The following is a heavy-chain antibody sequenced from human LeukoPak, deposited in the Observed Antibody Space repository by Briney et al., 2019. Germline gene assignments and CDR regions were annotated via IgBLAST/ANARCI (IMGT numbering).Heavy chain of an antibody. V-gene: IGHV3-23*01. CDR1: GFTFDSYG. J-gene: IGHJ4*02. Sequence: GGSLRLSCAASGFTFDSYGMSWVRQAPGKGLEWVSSISGTGGTTYYADSVKGRFTISRDNSKNTLCLQMDSLRAEDTASYYCAKDRDTAMDITPFHSWGQGTLVTVSS. CDR2: ISGTGGTT. CDR3: AKDRDTAMDITPFHS. D-gene: IGHD5-18*01.